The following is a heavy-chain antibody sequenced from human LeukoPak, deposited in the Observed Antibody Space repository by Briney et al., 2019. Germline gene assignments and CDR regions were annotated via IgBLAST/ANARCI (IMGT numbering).Heavy chain of an antibody. Sequence: GGSLRLSCAASGFTFSNAWMSWVRQAPGKGLEWVGRIKSKTDGGTTDYAAPVKGRFTISRDDSKNTLYLQMNSPKTEDTAVYYCTTEYYDILTGYFPIDYWGQGTLVTVSS. J-gene: IGHJ4*02. D-gene: IGHD3-9*01. V-gene: IGHV3-15*01. CDR3: TTEYYDILTGYFPIDY. CDR2: IKSKTDGGTT. CDR1: GFTFSNAW.